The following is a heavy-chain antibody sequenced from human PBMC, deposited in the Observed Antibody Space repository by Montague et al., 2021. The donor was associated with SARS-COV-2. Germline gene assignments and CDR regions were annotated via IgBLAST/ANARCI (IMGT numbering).Heavy chain of an antibody. V-gene: IGHV4-4*02. CDR3: ARAGSENYGLAP. Sequence: SETLSLTCAVSGYSIISADCWSWVRLPPGKGLEWVGEIYHSGNTNYNPSLKSRVTISVDKSKNQFSLKLNSVTAADTAVYYCARAGSENYGLAPWGQGTLVTVSS. J-gene: IGHJ5*02. CDR2: IYHSGNT. CDR1: GYSIISADC. D-gene: IGHD6-19*01.